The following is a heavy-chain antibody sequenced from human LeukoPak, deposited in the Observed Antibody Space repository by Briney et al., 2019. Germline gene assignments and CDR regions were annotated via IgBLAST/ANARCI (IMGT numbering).Heavy chain of an antibody. J-gene: IGHJ4*02. CDR2: ISGSGGST. D-gene: IGHD2-2*01. Sequence: GGSLRLSCAASGFTFSSYAMSWVRQAPGKGLEWVSAISGSGGSTYYADSVKGRFTISRDNSKDTLYLQMNSLRAEDTAVYFCARGSSRAFDYWGQGTLVTVSS. CDR3: ARGSSRAFDY. V-gene: IGHV3-23*01. CDR1: GFTFSSYA.